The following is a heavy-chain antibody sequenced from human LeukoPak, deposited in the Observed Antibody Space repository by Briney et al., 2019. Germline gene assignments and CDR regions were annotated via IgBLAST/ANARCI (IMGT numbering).Heavy chain of an antibody. D-gene: IGHD2-2*01. Sequence: GGSLRLSCTASGFTFSDYSMSWVRQAPGAGLEWVSAISPAGDSTTDADSVKGQFTISRDNSKSTLYLQMNGLTAEDTALYYCARRLVTAGITDFFDSWGQGTLVSVSS. CDR3: ARRLVTAGITDFFDS. CDR1: GFTFSDYS. CDR2: ISPAGDST. V-gene: IGHV3-23*01. J-gene: IGHJ4*02.